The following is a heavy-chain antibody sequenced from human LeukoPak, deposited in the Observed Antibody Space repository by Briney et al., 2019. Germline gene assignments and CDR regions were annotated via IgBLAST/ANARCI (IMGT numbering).Heavy chain of an antibody. CDR1: GFNVGSKH. CDR2: IYPGGDS. Sequence: PGGSLRLSCAASGFNVGSKHMNWVRQAPGKGLEWVSGIYPGGDSYYADSLKGRFIISRDISKNTVFLQMNSLRDEDTVVYHCARLNFGDDYWGQGALVTVSS. CDR3: ARLNFGDDY. J-gene: IGHJ4*02. V-gene: IGHV3-53*01. D-gene: IGHD4-17*01.